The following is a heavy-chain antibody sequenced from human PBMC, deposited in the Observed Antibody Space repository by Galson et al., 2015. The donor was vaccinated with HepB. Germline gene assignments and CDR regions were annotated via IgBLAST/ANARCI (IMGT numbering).Heavy chain of an antibody. Sequence: SLRLSCAASGFTFSSYWMTWVRQAPGKGLEWVANIKQDGSEKYYADSVKGRFTISRDNAKNALHLQMNSLRAEDTAVYYCARAFYDNSGSHFDNWGQGTLVTVSS. D-gene: IGHD3-22*01. CDR2: IKQDGSEK. J-gene: IGHJ4*02. V-gene: IGHV3-7*03. CDR3: ARAFYDNSGSHFDN. CDR1: GFTFSSYW.